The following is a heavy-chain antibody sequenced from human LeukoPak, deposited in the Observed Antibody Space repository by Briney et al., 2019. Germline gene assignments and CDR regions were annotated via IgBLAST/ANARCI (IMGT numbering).Heavy chain of an antibody. CDR2: IYTSEST. Sequence: PSETLSLTCTVSGGSISSYYWGWIRQPPGKGLEWIGYIYTSESTNYNPSLKSRVTISVDTSKNQFSLKLSSVTAADTAVYYCARLTAVAARRGFYFDYWGQGTLVTVSS. J-gene: IGHJ4*02. V-gene: IGHV4-4*09. D-gene: IGHD6-6*01. CDR1: GGSISSYY. CDR3: ARLTAVAARRGFYFDY.